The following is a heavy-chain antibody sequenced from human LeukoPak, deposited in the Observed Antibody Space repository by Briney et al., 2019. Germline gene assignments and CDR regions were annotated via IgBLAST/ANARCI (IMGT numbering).Heavy chain of an antibody. CDR2: SSSRGDTI. CDR1: GFTFSDHY. V-gene: IGHV3-11*01. J-gene: IGHJ4*02. D-gene: IGHD3-10*01. Sequence: HGGSLRLSCAASGFTFSDHYMSWIRQASGKGLEWVSYSSSRGDTIYYADSVKGRFTISRDNAKNSLYLQMNSLRAEDTAVYYCARHEHYGSGSYRYWGQGTLVTVSS. CDR3: ARHEHYGSGSYRY.